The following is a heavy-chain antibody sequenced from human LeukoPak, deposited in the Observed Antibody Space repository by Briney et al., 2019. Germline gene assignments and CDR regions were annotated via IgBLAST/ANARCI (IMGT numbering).Heavy chain of an antibody. CDR3: ARHFVVVTANRNYYYYMDV. CDR1: GFTFSSYA. D-gene: IGHD2-21*02. J-gene: IGHJ6*03. V-gene: IGHV3-30*04. Sequence: GRSLRLSCAASGFTFSSYAMHWVRQAPGKGLEWVAVISYDGSNKYYADSVKGRFTISRDNSKNTLYLQMNSLRAEDTAVYYCARHFVVVTANRNYYYYMDVWGEGTTVTISS. CDR2: ISYDGSNK.